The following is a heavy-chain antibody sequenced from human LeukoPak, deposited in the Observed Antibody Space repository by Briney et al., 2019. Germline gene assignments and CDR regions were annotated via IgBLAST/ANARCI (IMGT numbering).Heavy chain of an antibody. CDR3: ARGTSYGRRYFDY. V-gene: IGHV3-53*04. CDR1: GFTVSSNY. CDR2: IYSGGST. D-gene: IGHD5-18*01. Sequence: GGSLGLSCAASGFTVSSNYMSWVRQAPGKGLEWVSVIYSGGSTYYADSVKGRFTISRHNSKNTLYLQMNSLRAEDTAVYYCARGTSYGRRYFDYWGQGTLVTVSS. J-gene: IGHJ4*02.